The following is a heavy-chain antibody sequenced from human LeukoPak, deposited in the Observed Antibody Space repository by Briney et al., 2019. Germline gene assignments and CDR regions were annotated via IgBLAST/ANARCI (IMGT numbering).Heavy chain of an antibody. V-gene: IGHV4-34*01. J-gene: IGHJ5*02. CDR2: INHSGST. CDR3: ARRGSSSWYRGVWFDP. D-gene: IGHD6-13*01. CDR1: GGSFSGYY. Sequence: SETLSLTCAVYGGSFSGYYWSWIRQPPGKGLEWIGEINHSGSTNYNPSLKSRVTISVDTSKNQFSLKLSSVTAADTAVYYCARRGSSSWYRGVWFDPWGQGTLVTVSS.